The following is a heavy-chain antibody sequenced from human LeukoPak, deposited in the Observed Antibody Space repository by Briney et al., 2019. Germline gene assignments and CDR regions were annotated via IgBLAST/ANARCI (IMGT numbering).Heavy chain of an antibody. CDR2: IYYSGST. CDR1: GGSISSSSYY. D-gene: IGHD6-19*01. CDR3: ARAPDRRGYSSGWYGRYNWFDP. V-gene: IGHV4-39*07. J-gene: IGHJ5*02. Sequence: SETLSLTCTVSGGSISSSSYYWGWIRQPPGKGLEWIGSIYYSGSTYYNPSLKSRVTISVDTSKNQFSLKLSSVTAADTAVYYCARAPDRRGYSSGWYGRYNWFDPWGQGTLVTVSS.